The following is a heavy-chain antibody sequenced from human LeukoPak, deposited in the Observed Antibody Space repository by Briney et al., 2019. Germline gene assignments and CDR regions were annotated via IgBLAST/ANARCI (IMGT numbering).Heavy chain of an antibody. Sequence: SETLSLTCTVSGGSISSYYWSWIRQPPGEGLEWIGYIYYSGSTNYNPSLKSRVTISVDTSKNQFSLKLSSVTAADTAVYYCARWTPEAGAWGKGTLVTVSS. J-gene: IGHJ4*02. D-gene: IGHD1-26*01. CDR3: ARWTPEAGA. CDR1: GGSISSYY. V-gene: IGHV4-59*01. CDR2: IYYSGST.